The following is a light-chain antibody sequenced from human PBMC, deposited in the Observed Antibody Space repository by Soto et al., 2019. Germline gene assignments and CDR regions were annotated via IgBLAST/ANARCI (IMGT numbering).Light chain of an antibody. CDR3: SSYAGSTWV. J-gene: IGLJ3*02. V-gene: IGLV2-8*01. Sequence: QLVLTQPPSASGSPGQSVTISCTGTSSDVGGYNYVSWYQQHPGKAPKLMIYEVSKRPSGVPDRFSGSKSGNTASLTVSGLQAEDEADYYCSSYAGSTWVFGGGTQLTVL. CDR2: EVS. CDR1: SSDVGGYNY.